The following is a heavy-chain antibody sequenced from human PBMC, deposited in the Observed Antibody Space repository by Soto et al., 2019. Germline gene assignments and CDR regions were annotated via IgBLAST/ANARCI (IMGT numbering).Heavy chain of an antibody. D-gene: IGHD6-13*01. CDR2: ISHSSHYI. CDR1: GFTFNSYS. Sequence: GGSLRLSCAASGFTFNSYSMNWVRQAPGKGLEWVSSISHSSHYIYYADSMKGRFTISRDNAKNSLYLQMNSLRAGDTAVYYCAREEMYSSSWYPDYWGQGTLVTVSS. V-gene: IGHV3-21*01. J-gene: IGHJ4*02. CDR3: AREEMYSSSWYPDY.